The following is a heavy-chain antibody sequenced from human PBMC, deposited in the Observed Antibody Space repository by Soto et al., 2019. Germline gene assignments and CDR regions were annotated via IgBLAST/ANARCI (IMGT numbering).Heavy chain of an antibody. Sequence: SETLSLTCAVSGGSISSGGYSWSWIRQPPGKGLEWIGYIYHSGSTYYNPSLKSRVTISVDRSRNQFSLKLSSVTAADTAVYYCARAFEGYDFWSGYTYFDYWGQGTLVTVSS. CDR1: GGSISSGGYS. J-gene: IGHJ4*02. D-gene: IGHD3-3*01. CDR3: ARAFEGYDFWSGYTYFDY. V-gene: IGHV4-30-2*01. CDR2: IYHSGST.